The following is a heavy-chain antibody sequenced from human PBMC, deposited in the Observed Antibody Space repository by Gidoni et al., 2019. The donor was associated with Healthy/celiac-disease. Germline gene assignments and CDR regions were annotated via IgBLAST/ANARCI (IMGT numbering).Heavy chain of an antibody. D-gene: IGHD2-2*01. J-gene: IGHJ6*03. CDR1: RFTFRNAW. V-gene: IGHV3-15*07. CDR2: IKSKTDGGRT. CDR3: TTRYCSSTSCSKGKYYYYYMDV. Sequence: VQLVESGGGLVTPGGSRSLSGPASRFTFRNAWMTWVRPAAGKGLEWVGRIKSKTDGGRTDYAAPVKGRFTISRDDSKNTMYLQMNSMKTEDTAVYYCTTRYCSSTSCSKGKYYYYYMDVWGKGTTVTVSS.